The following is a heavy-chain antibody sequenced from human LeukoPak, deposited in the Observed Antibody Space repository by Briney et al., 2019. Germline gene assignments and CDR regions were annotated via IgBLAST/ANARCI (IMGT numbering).Heavy chain of an antibody. J-gene: IGHJ4*02. D-gene: IGHD3-10*01. CDR2: ISSSGSTI. V-gene: IGHV3-11*01. Sequence: GGSLRLSCAASGFTFSDYYMSWIRQAPGKGLEWVSYISSSGSTIYYADSVKGRFTISRDNSKNTLYLQMNSLRAEDTAVYYCAKAPTVGWFGELFLDYWGQGTLVTVSS. CDR3: AKAPTVGWFGELFLDY. CDR1: GFTFSDYY.